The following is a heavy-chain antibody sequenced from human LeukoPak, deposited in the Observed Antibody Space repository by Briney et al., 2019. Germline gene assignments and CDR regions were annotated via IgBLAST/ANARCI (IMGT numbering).Heavy chain of an antibody. V-gene: IGHV3-23*01. CDR3: TKGLESYITTPVWN. J-gene: IGHJ4*02. D-gene: IGHD3-22*01. Sequence: GGSLRLSCAASGFTFSSYAMSWVRQAPGKGLEWVSGVSGSGSSTYYADSVKGRLTISRDNSKNTLFLQMNSLRAEDTAVYYCTKGLESYITTPVWNSGQGTLGTASS. CDR2: VSGSGSST. CDR1: GFTFSSYA.